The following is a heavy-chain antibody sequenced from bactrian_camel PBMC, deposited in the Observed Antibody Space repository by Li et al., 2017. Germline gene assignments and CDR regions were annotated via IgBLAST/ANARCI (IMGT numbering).Heavy chain of an antibody. V-gene: IGHV3S40*01. CDR3: AKSDDGVVN. CDR2: IASKSDTT. CDR1: GFTFSSYY. Sequence: DVQLVESGGGLEQPGGSLRLSCAASGFTFSSYYMSWVRQAPGKGLEWVSTIASKSDTTYYTDSVKGRFTISRDNAKNTLYLQLNSLKTEDTAMYYCAKSDDGVVNWGQGTQVTVS. J-gene: IGHJ4*01.